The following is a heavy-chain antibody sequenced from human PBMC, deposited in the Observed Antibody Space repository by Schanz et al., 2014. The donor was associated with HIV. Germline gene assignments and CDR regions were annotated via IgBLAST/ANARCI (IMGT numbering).Heavy chain of an antibody. D-gene: IGHD3-10*01. J-gene: IGHJ6*02. Sequence: QVQLVESGGRVVQPGRSLRLSCAASGFTFSTYGMHWVRQAPGKGLEWVAVIWYDGSNKYYADSVKGRFTISRDNSKNTLYLQMNSLRAEDRAVYYRARGSGPYYYYYGMDVWGQGTTVTVSS. V-gene: IGHV3-33*01. CDR2: IWYDGSNK. CDR1: GFTFSTYG. CDR3: ARGSGPYYYYYGMDV.